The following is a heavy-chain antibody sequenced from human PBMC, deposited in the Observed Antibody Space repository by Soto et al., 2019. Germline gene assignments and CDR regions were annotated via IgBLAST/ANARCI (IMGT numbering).Heavy chain of an antibody. CDR3: ARAFASSGYLYDH. V-gene: IGHV1-18*04. CDR2: ISAYNGNT. CDR1: GYTFTSYG. J-gene: IGHJ4*02. Sequence: XSVKVSCKASGYTFTSYGSRLVRQAPGQGLECMGWISAYNGNTNYAQKLQGRVTMTTDTSTSTAYMELRSLRSDDTAVYYCARAFASSGYLYDHWGQGTLVTVSS. D-gene: IGHD3-22*01.